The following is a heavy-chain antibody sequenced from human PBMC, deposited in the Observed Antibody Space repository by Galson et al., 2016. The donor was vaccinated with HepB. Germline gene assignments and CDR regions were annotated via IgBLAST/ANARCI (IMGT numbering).Heavy chain of an antibody. V-gene: IGHV3-23*01. J-gene: IGHJ3*02. CDR1: GFTFSSYG. Sequence: SLRLSCAASGFTFSSYGMSWVRQAPGKGLEGVSGITGSGGSTYYADSVKGRFTISRDNSKNTLYQQMNSLRAEDMAVYYCAKPHIAVAGHGGLAFNMWGQGTMVTVSS. CDR2: ITGSGGST. CDR3: AKPHIAVAGHGGLAFNM. D-gene: IGHD6-19*01.